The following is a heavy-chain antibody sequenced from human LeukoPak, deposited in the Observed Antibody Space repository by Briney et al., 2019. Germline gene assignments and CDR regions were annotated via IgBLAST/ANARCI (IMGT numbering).Heavy chain of an antibody. CDR2: INVGGEAT. Sequence: PGGSLRLSCVDSGSIISNNVIGWVRQAPGKGLEWVSTINVGGEATHYAESVKGRFTISRDSSKNTLYLQMNSLSVEDTAVYYCAKEGYSSGHAGAFNIWGPGTMVTVSS. V-gene: IGHV3-23*01. J-gene: IGHJ3*02. CDR1: GSIISNNV. D-gene: IGHD5-18*01. CDR3: AKEGYSSGHAGAFNI.